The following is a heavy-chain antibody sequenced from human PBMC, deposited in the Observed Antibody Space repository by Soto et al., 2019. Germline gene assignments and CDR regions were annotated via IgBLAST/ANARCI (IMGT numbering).Heavy chain of an antibody. V-gene: IGHV4-34*01. CDR1: GGSFSGYY. D-gene: IGHD2-8*01. CDR3: AREILLYCTNCVSYRRPHFSFDS. J-gene: IGHJ4*02. Sequence: SETLSLTCAVYGGSFSGYYWSWIRQPPGKGLEWIGEINHSGSTNYNPSLKSRVTISVDTSKNQFSLKLSSVTAADTTVYYCAREILLYCTNCVSYRRPHFSFDSWGQGTPVTVSS. CDR2: INHSGST.